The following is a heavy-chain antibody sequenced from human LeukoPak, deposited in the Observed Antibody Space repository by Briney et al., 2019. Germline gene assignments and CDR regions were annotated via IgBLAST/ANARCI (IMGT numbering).Heavy chain of an antibody. J-gene: IGHJ5*02. V-gene: IGHV4-61*02. Sequence: SETLSLTCTVSGGSISSSSYYWSWIRQPAGKGLEWIGRIYTSGSTNYNPSLKSRVTISVDTSKNQFSLKLSSVTAADTAVYYCARGVRAVAGRFDPWGQGTLVTVSS. D-gene: IGHD6-19*01. CDR3: ARGVRAVAGRFDP. CDR2: IYTSGST. CDR1: GGSISSSSYY.